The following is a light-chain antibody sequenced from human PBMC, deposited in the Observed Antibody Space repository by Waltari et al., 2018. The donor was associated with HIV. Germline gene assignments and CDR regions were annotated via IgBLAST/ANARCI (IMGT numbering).Light chain of an antibody. CDR1: SRDVGSYKL. Sequence: QSALTPPASVSGSPGQSITISCTGSSRDVGSYKLVSWYQQHPGKAPKLMIYEVINRPSGVSNRFSGSKSGNTASLTISGLQAEDEADYYCCSYAGSSNWVFGGGTKLTVL. V-gene: IGLV2-23*02. J-gene: IGLJ3*02. CDR3: CSYAGSSNWV. CDR2: EVI.